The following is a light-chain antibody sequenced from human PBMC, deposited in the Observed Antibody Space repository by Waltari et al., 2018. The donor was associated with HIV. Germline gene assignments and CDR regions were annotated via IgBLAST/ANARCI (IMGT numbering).Light chain of an antibody. CDR1: QGIGNF. Sequence: DIQMSQSPSSRSASLGDRVTITCRASQGIGNFLAWYQQKPGGALKLLLTAASTLETGVPSRFSGSASGTAFTLTINSLQPEDFGTYYCQQYFDVPVTFGQGTKVEIK. CDR2: AAS. J-gene: IGKJ1*01. V-gene: IGKV1-NL1*01. CDR3: QQYFDVPVT.